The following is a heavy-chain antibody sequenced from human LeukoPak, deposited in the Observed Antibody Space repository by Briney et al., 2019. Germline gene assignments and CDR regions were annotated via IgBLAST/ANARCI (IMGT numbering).Heavy chain of an antibody. V-gene: IGHV4-39*02. CDR2: IYYSGST. D-gene: IGHD4-11*01. Sequence: SETLSLTCTVSGGSISSSSYYWGWIRQPPGKGLEWIGSIYYSGSTYYNPSLKSRVTISVDTSKNQFSLKLSSVTAADTAAYYCARERITVTSQGMDVWGQGTTVTVSS. CDR3: ARERITVTSQGMDV. J-gene: IGHJ6*02. CDR1: GGSISSSSYY.